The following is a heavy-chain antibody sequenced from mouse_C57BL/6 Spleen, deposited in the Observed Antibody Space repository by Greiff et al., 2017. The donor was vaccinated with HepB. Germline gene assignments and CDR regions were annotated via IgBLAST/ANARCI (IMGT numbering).Heavy chain of an antibody. CDR3: AREEWGGAFDY. V-gene: IGHV1-52*01. CDR1: GYTFTSYW. Sequence: QVQLKQPGAELVRPGSSVKLSCKASGYTFTSYWMHWVKQRPIQGLEWIGNIDPSDSETHYNQKFKDKATLTVDKSSSTAYMQLSSLTSEDSAVYYCAREEWGGAFDYWGQGTTLTVSS. CDR2: IDPSDSET. J-gene: IGHJ2*01.